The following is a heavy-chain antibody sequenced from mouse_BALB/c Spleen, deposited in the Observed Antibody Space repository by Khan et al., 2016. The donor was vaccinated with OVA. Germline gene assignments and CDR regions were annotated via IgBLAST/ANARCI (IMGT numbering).Heavy chain of an antibody. D-gene: IGHD2-2*01. Sequence: VQLKQSGPELMKPGASVKISCKASGYSFTTYYIHWMMQSHGKSLEWIGYIDPFSGGTTYNQKFKGKATLTVDKSSSTVYIHLSNLTSEDSAVYYSTRHGYVDGFTYWGQGTLVTVSA. CDR3: TRHGYVDGFTY. V-gene: IGHV1S135*01. J-gene: IGHJ3*01. CDR1: GYSFTTYY. CDR2: IDPFSGGT.